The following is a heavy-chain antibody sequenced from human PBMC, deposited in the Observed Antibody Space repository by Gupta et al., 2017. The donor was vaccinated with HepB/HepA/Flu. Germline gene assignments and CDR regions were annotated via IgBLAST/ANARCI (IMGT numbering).Heavy chain of an antibody. CDR3: ARVPRQLYLRYFDWSPSVYFDY. Sequence: QVQLVQSGAEVKKPGASVKVSCKASGYTFTSYDINWVRQATGQGLEWMGWMNPNSGNTGYAQKFQGRVTMTRNTSISTAYMELSSLRSEDTAVYYCARVPRQLYLRYFDWSPSVYFDYWGQGTLVTVSS. CDR2: MNPNSGNT. CDR1: GYTFTSYD. D-gene: IGHD3-9*01. J-gene: IGHJ4*02. V-gene: IGHV1-8*01.